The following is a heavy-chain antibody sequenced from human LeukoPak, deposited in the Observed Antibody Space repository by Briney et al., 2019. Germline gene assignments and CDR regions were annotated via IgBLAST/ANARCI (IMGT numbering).Heavy chain of an antibody. CDR3: ARGRPDGSGSYYKFDP. CDR2: IYHSGST. Sequence: SETLSLTCTVSGYSISSGYYWGWIRQPPGKGLEWIGSIYHSGSTYYNPPLKSRVTISVDTSKKQFSLKLSSVTAADTAVYYCARGRPDGSGSYYKFDPWGQGTLVTVSS. CDR1: GYSISSGYY. D-gene: IGHD3-10*01. V-gene: IGHV4-38-2*02. J-gene: IGHJ5*02.